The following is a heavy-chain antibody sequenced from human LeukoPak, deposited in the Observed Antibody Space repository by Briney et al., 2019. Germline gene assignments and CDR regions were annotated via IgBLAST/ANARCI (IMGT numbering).Heavy chain of an antibody. CDR3: AKEGRYYDSSGYPTEYFQH. Sequence: GGSLRLSCAASGFTFSSYAMSWVRQAPGKGLEWVSAISGSGGSTYYADSVKGRFTISRDNSKNTLYLQMNSLRAEDTAVYYCAKEGRYYDSSGYPTEYFQHWGQGTLVTVSS. CDR2: ISGSGGST. V-gene: IGHV3-23*01. J-gene: IGHJ1*01. CDR1: GFTFSSYA. D-gene: IGHD3-22*01.